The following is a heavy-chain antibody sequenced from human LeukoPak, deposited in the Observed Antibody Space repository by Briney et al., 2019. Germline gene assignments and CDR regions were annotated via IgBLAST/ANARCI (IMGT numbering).Heavy chain of an antibody. CDR3: ARVFRSGFDS. CDR1: GDSVSSNSAA. CDR2: TYYRSKWYN. D-gene: IGHD1-14*01. V-gene: IGHV6-1*01. Sequence: SQTLSLTCAISGDSVSSNSAAWNWIRHSPSRGLEWLGRTYYRSKWYNDYAVSVKSRIIINPDTSKNHFSLQLKSVTPEDTAVYYCARVFRSGFDSWGQGTLVTVSS. J-gene: IGHJ4*02.